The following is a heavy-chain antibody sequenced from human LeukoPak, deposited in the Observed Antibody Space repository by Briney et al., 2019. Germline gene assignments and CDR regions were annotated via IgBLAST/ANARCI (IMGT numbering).Heavy chain of an antibody. D-gene: IGHD3-3*01. Sequence: SETLSLTCTVSGGSISSYYWSWLRQPPGKGLEWIGYIYTSGSTNYNPSLKSRVTISVDTSKNQFSLKLSSVTAADTAVYYCARLRFVGWFDPWGQGTLVTVSS. CDR1: GGSISSYY. CDR2: IYTSGST. V-gene: IGHV4-4*09. J-gene: IGHJ5*02. CDR3: ARLRFVGWFDP.